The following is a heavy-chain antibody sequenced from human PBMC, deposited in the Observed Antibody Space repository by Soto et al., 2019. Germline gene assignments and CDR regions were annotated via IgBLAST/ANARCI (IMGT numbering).Heavy chain of an antibody. CDR1: GYTFTSYD. J-gene: IGHJ5*02. V-gene: IGHV1-8*01. D-gene: IGHD3-3*01. CDR2: MNPNSGNT. Sequence: ASVKVSCKASGYTFTSYDINWARQATGQGLEWMGWMNPNSGNTGYAQKFQGRVTMTRNTSISTAYMELSSLRSEDTAVYYCARTIFGVVIGEDWFDPWGQGTLVTVSS. CDR3: ARTIFGVVIGEDWFDP.